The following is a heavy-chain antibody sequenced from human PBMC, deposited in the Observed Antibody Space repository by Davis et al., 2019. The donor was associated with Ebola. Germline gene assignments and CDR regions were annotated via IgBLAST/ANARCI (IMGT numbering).Heavy chain of an antibody. Sequence: GESLKISCTVSGFTFSTYWMHWVRQAPGKGLVWVARIDSYGSDTTYEDSVKGRFTISRDNAKNTRSLQMNNLRPEDTAVYYCARRGYYYGSGPDLWGQGTLVTVSS. CDR2: IDSYGSDT. D-gene: IGHD3-10*01. V-gene: IGHV3-74*03. J-gene: IGHJ4*02. CDR3: ARRGYYYGSGPDL. CDR1: GFTFSTYW.